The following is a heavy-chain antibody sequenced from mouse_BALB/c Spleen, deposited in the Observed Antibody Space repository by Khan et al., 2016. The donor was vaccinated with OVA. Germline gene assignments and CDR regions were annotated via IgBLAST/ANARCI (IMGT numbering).Heavy chain of an antibody. D-gene: IGHD2-10*02. Sequence: QMQFEESGAELVRPGASVKLSCKTSGYIFTSYWIPWVKHRPGQGLEWIARIYPGTGSTYYNEKFKGKATLTAEQSSSNAFIQLSSLTSEAYAVYFCAGEGYDNHAMDYWGQGTSVTVSS. V-gene: IGHV1-76*01. CDR2: IYPGTGST. CDR1: GYIFTSYW. J-gene: IGHJ4*01. CDR3: AGEGYDNHAMDY.